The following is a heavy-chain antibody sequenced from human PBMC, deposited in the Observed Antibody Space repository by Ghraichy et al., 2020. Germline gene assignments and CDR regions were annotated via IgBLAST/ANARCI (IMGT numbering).Heavy chain of an antibody. J-gene: IGHJ4*02. CDR2: VSHRETT. CDR1: GGSLSGYY. Sequence: SQTLSLTCAVYGGSLSGYYWSWIRQPPGKGLEWIGEVSHRETTSYNPSLKSRVTISIDTSKNQFSLKLTSVTAADTAVYYCARTFQQQNLSYWGQGTLVTVSS. D-gene: IGHD6-13*01. V-gene: IGHV4-34*01. CDR3: ARTFQQQNLSY.